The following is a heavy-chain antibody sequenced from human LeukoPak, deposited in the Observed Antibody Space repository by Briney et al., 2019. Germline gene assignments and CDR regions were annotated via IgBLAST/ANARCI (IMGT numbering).Heavy chain of an antibody. CDR1: GLTFNNYW. V-gene: IGHV3-7*01. CDR2: IKQDGSEK. D-gene: IGHD3-22*01. J-gene: IGHJ4*02. CDR3: ARGKYDSSGYPLLGFDY. Sequence: GGSLRLSCAASGLTFNNYWMNWVRQAPGKGLEWVANIKQDGSEKKYEDSVKGRFTISRDNAKKSLYLQMNSLRAEDTAVYYCARGKYDSSGYPLLGFDYWGQGTLVTVSS.